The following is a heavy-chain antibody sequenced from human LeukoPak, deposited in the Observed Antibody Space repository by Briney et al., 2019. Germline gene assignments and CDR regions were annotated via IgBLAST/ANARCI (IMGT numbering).Heavy chain of an antibody. D-gene: IGHD3-10*01. J-gene: IGHJ6*02. Sequence: TETLLLTCTVHVGSISSQHWTSIRQTPGKGLERIAGYIYYSGSTVYNPSLKSRGTISVDSSKSQFSLKLSSVTAAYTAVYYCARDKGGSAQYGMDVWGQGTTVAVCS. CDR1: VGSISSQH. CDR3: ARDKGGSAQYGMDV. V-gene: IGHV4-59*11. CDR2: IYYSGST.